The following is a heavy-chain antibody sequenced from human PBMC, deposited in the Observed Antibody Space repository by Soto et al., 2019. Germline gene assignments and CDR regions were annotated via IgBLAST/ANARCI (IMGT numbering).Heavy chain of an antibody. V-gene: IGHV4-59*08. Sequence: SETLSLTCTVSGGSISSYYWSWIRQPPGKGLEWIGYVSYSGSTNYNPSLKSRVTISVDTSKNQFSLKLTSVTAADTAVYYCARRGGGYDYSKYYYYYYMDVWGKGTTVTVSS. J-gene: IGHJ6*03. CDR3: ARRGGGYDYSKYYYYYYMDV. D-gene: IGHD4-4*01. CDR1: GGSISSYY. CDR2: VSYSGST.